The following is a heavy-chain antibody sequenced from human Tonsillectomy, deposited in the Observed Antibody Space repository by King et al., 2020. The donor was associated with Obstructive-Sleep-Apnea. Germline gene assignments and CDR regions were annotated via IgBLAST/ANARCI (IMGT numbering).Heavy chain of an antibody. D-gene: IGHD1-26*01. Sequence: QLQESGPGLVKPSETLSLTCTVSGGSISSYYWSWIRPPPGKGLEWIGYIYYSGSTNYNPSLKSRVTISVDTSKNQFSLKLSSVTAADTAVYYCARHGRELPTGANWFDPWGQGTLVTVSS. V-gene: IGHV4-59*08. CDR3: ARHGRELPTGANWFDP. J-gene: IGHJ5*02. CDR1: GGSISSYY. CDR2: IYYSGST.